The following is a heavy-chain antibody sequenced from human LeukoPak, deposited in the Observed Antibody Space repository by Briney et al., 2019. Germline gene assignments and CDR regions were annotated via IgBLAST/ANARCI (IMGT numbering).Heavy chain of an antibody. V-gene: IGHV3-30*18. CDR1: GFTFSSYG. J-gene: IGHJ4*02. D-gene: IGHD4-11*01. Sequence: GGSLRLSCAASGFTFSSYGMHWGRQAPGKGLEWVAVISYDGSNKYYADSVKGRFTISRDNSKNTLYLQMNSLRAEDTAVYYCAKLSTTEMTNPFDYWGQGTLVTVSS. CDR3: AKLSTTEMTNPFDY. CDR2: ISYDGSNK.